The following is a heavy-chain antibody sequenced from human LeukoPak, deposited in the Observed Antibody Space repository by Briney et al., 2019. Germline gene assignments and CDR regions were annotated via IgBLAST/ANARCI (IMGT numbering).Heavy chain of an antibody. J-gene: IGHJ4*02. D-gene: IGHD4-17*01. V-gene: IGHV3-9*01. CDR2: ISWNSATI. CDR1: GFTFDDYA. Sequence: PGGSLRLSCAASGFTFDDYAMHWVRQAPGKGLEWVSGISWNSATIAYAGSVKGRFIISRDNAKNSLYLQMNSLRAEDTALYYCAKDMVTTVITGTLDYWGQGALVTVSS. CDR3: AKDMVTTVITGTLDY.